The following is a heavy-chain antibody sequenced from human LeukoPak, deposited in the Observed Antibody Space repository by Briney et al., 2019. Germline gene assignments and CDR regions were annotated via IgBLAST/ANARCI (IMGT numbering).Heavy chain of an antibody. CDR2: ISGSGGST. Sequence: GGSLRLSCAASEFTFSSYAMSWVRQAPGKGLEWVSAISGSGGSTYYADSVKGRFTISRDNSKNTLYLQMNSLRAEDTAVYYCAKALKNYYDSSGSMTPFDYWGQGTLVTVSS. D-gene: IGHD3-22*01. V-gene: IGHV3-23*01. CDR1: EFTFSSYA. J-gene: IGHJ4*02. CDR3: AKALKNYYDSSGSMTPFDY.